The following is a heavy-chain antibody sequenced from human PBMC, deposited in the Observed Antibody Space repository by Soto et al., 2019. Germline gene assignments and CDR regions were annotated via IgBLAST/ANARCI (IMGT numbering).Heavy chain of an antibody. Sequence: GGSLRLSCAASGFTFSSYGMHWVRQAPGKGLEWVAVISYDGSNKYYADSVKGRFTISRDNSKNTLYLQMNSLRAEDTAVYYCAKDAAYYDFWSAQSNGMDVWGQGTTVTVS. J-gene: IGHJ6*02. D-gene: IGHD3-3*01. CDR1: GFTFSSYG. V-gene: IGHV3-30*18. CDR2: ISYDGSNK. CDR3: AKDAAYYDFWSAQSNGMDV.